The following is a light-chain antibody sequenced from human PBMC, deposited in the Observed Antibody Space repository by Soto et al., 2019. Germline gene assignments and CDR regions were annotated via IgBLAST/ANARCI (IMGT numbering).Light chain of an antibody. Sequence: EIVLTQSPGTLSLSPGERATLSCRASQSVSSSYLAWDQQKPGQAPRLLIYGASSRATGIPDRFSGSGSGTDFTLTISRLEPEDFAVYYCQQYGSSPYTFVQWTKLEIK. J-gene: IGKJ2*01. CDR1: QSVSSSY. V-gene: IGKV3-20*01. CDR2: GAS. CDR3: QQYGSSPYT.